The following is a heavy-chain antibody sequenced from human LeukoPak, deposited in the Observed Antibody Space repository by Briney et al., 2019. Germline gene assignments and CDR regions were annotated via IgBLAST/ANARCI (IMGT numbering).Heavy chain of an antibody. V-gene: IGHV3-23*01. CDR2: INGGGVGT. D-gene: IGHD2-21*01. J-gene: IGHJ3*02. Sequence: GGSLRLSCAASGFTFSSYGMSWVRQAPGKGLEWISTINGGGVGTYYADSVKGRFTISRDNSKNTLYLQMNSLSAEDTAVYYCATDADGGVCGGDCLGAFDIWGQGTMVTVSS. CDR3: ATDADGGVCGGDCLGAFDI. CDR1: GFTFSSYG.